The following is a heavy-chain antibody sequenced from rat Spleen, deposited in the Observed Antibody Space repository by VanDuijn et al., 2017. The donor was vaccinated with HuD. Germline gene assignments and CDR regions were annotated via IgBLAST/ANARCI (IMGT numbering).Heavy chain of an antibody. CDR3: TRGAYDRY. J-gene: IGHJ2*01. CDR1: GFTFNNYW. V-gene: IGHV5-31*01. CDR2: ISNTGGRI. D-gene: IGHD1-7*01. Sequence: EVQLVESGGGLVQPGRSLKLSCVASGFTFNNYWMTWIRQAPGKGLEWVASISNTGGRIYYPDSVKGRFTISRDTAQNTLYLQMNSLRSEDTATYYCTRGAYDRYRCHGVMVTVSS.